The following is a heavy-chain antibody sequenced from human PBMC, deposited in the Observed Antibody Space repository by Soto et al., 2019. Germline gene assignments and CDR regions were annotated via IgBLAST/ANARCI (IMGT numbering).Heavy chain of an antibody. D-gene: IGHD3-22*01. Sequence: WETLSLSCAVYGGSFSWYYWSWIRQPPGKGLEWVGEINHSGNTNYNPSLKSRVTISVDTSKNQFTLTLSSVNAADTAVYYCARGRGYYDSSGSYWGYYYYYGMDVWGQGTPVTVSS. CDR3: ARGRGYYDSSGSYWGYYYYYGMDV. V-gene: IGHV4-34*01. CDR1: GGSFSWYY. CDR2: INHSGNT. J-gene: IGHJ6*02.